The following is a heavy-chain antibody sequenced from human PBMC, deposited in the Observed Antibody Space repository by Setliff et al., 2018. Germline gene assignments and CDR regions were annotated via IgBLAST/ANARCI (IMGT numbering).Heavy chain of an antibody. CDR3: ARDRRGGPSNFWSGYSDY. CDR1: GDSFSNYA. V-gene: IGHV1-69*05. D-gene: IGHD3-3*01. J-gene: IGHJ4*02. Sequence: EASVKVSCKASGDSFSNYAISWVRQAPGQGLEWMGGLIPMFGTTDYAQKFRGRVTIITDESTNTAYMELSSLRSDDTAVYYCARDRRGGPSNFWSGYSDYWGQGTLVTVSS. CDR2: LIPMFGTT.